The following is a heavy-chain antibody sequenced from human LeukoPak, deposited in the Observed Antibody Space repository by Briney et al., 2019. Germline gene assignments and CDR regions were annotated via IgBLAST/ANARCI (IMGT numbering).Heavy chain of an antibody. V-gene: IGHV3-30-3*01. CDR3: AKSQWLRFLGYFDY. CDR1: GFTFSSYA. Sequence: GGSLRLSCAASGFTFSSYAMHWVRQAPGKGLEWVAVISYDGSNKYYADSVKGRFTITRDNSKNTLYLQMNSLRAEDTAVYYCAKSQWLRFLGYFDYWGQGTLVTVSS. J-gene: IGHJ4*02. CDR2: ISYDGSNK. D-gene: IGHD5-12*01.